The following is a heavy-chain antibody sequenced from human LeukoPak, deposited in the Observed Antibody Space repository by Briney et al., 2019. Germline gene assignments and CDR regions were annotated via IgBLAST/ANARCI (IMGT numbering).Heavy chain of an antibody. CDR3: TTETGWEPY. CDR1: GSTFSSYA. D-gene: IGHD1-26*01. CDR2: ISGSGGST. Sequence: GGSLRLSCAASGSTFSSYAMSWVRQAPGKGLEWVSAISGSGGSTYYADSVKGRFTISRDNSKNTLYLQMNSLKTEDTAVYYCTTETGWEPYWGQGTLVTVSS. J-gene: IGHJ4*02. V-gene: IGHV3-23*01.